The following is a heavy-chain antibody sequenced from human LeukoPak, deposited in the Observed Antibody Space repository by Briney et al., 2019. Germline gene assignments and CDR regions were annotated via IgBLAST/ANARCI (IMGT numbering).Heavy chain of an antibody. D-gene: IGHD3-10*01. CDR1: GGSFSGYY. Sequence: SETLSLTWAVYGGSFSGYYWSWIRQPPEKGLEWIGEINHSGSTNYNPSLKSRVTISVDTSKNQFSLKLSSVTAADTAVYYCARGGVLWFGESWYYGMDVWGKGTTVTVSS. CDR3: ARGGVLWFGESWYYGMDV. J-gene: IGHJ6*04. V-gene: IGHV4-34*01. CDR2: INHSGST.